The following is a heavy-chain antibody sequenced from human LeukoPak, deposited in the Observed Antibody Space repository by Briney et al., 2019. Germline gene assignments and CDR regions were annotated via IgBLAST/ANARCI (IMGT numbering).Heavy chain of an antibody. CDR2: INHSGST. CDR1: GGSFSGYY. CDR3: ARTKTYYYDSSGYYYFDY. Sequence: SETLSLTCAVYGGSFSGYYWSWIRQPPGKGLEWSGDINHSGSTNYNPSLKSRVTISVDTSKNQFSLKLSSVTAADTAVYYCARTKTYYYDSSGYYYFDYWGQGTLVTVSS. J-gene: IGHJ4*02. V-gene: IGHV4-34*01. D-gene: IGHD3-22*01.